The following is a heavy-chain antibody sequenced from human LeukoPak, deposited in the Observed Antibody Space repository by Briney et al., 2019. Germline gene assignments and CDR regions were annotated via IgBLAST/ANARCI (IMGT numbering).Heavy chain of an antibody. CDR2: MNPNSGNT. CDR1: VCTFINYD. J-gene: IGHJ4*02. CDR3: ARRSVGGRRTTEY. D-gene: IGHD1-14*01. V-gene: IGHV1-8*02. Sequence: ASVKVSFKSSVCTFINYDSHWVGPATGQGLEWMGWMNPNSGNTGYAQKFQGRVTMTRSTSINTAYMELSNLTSEDKAVYFCARRSVGGRRTTEYWGQGNLVTVSS.